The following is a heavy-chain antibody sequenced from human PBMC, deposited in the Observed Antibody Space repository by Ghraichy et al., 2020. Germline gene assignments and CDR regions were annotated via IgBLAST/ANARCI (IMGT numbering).Heavy chain of an antibody. J-gene: IGHJ5*02. CDR1: GFTFSSYS. D-gene: IGHD6-13*01. Sequence: GGSLRLSCAASGFTFSSYSMNWVRQAPGKGLEWVSSIRSSSSYIYYADSVKGRFTISRDNAKNSLYLQMNSLRAEDTAVYYCASDLCAYSSSWYQQPTGPKNHWGQGTLVTVSS. CDR3: ASDLCAYSSSWYQQPTGPKNH. CDR2: IRSSSSYI. V-gene: IGHV3-21*01.